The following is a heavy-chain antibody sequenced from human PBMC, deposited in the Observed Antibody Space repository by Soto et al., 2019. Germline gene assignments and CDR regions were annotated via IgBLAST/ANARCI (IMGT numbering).Heavy chain of an antibody. Sequence: GSLRLSCAASGFTFSSYSMNWVRQAPGKGLEWVSSISSSSSYIYYADSVKGRFTISRDNAKNSLYLQMNSLRAEDTAVYYCARAVPVDPYYYDSSGYSPLDYWGQGTLVTVSS. CDR1: GFTFSSYS. CDR3: ARAVPVDPYYYDSSGYSPLDY. J-gene: IGHJ4*02. D-gene: IGHD3-22*01. CDR2: ISSSSSYI. V-gene: IGHV3-21*01.